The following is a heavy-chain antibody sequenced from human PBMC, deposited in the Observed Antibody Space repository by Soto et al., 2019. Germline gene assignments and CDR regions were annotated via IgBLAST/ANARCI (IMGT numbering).Heavy chain of an antibody. Sequence: ASVKVSCKASGYTFASYYIHWVRQAPGQGPEWMGVINPLGGSTTYAQKLKGRVTMTTDTSTRTVYMELRGLRSEDTAVYYCARDKYYFDYWGQGTLVTVSS. CDR1: GYTFASYY. CDR3: ARDKYYFDY. J-gene: IGHJ4*02. V-gene: IGHV1-46*04. CDR2: INPLGGST.